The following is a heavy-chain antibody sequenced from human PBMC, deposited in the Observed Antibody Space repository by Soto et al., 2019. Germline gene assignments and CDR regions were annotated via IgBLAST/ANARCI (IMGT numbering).Heavy chain of an antibody. CDR3: ARDGAEYSSGWKPFGY. CDR1: GGSISSYY. Sequence: SETLSLTCTVSGGSISSYYWSWIRQPAGKGLEWIGRIYTSGSTNYNPSLKSRVTMSVDTSKNQFSLKLSSVTAADTAVYYCARDGAEYSSGWKPFGYWGQGTLVTVSS. CDR2: IYTSGST. D-gene: IGHD6-19*01. J-gene: IGHJ4*02. V-gene: IGHV4-4*07.